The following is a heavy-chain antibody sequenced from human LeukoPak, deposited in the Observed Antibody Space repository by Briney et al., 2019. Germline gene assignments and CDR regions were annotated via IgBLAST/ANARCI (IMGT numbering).Heavy chain of an antibody. CDR1: GFTFSSYS. V-gene: IGHV3-48*04. Sequence: GGSLRLSCAASGFTFSSYSMNWVRQAPGKGLEWVSYISSSSSTIYYADSVKGRFTISRDNAKNSLYLQMNSLRAEDTAVYYCARDITMIVGAFDIWGQGTMVTVSS. D-gene: IGHD3-22*01. CDR2: ISSSSSTI. J-gene: IGHJ3*02. CDR3: ARDITMIVGAFDI.